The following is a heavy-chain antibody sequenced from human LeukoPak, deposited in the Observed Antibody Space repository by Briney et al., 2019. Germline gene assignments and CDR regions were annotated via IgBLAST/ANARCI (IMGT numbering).Heavy chain of an antibody. J-gene: IGHJ4*02. V-gene: IGHV4-4*02. D-gene: IGHD6-13*01. CDR1: GDSISSKNW. CDR2: IYHGGNT. Sequence: SETLSLTCAVSGDSISSKNWRNWVRQPPGKGLEWIGEIYHGGNTNYNPSLKSRVTISVDKSKNQFSLILSSVTAADTAVYYCARDREYSKSWGFDYWGQGTLVTVSS. CDR3: ARDREYSKSWGFDY.